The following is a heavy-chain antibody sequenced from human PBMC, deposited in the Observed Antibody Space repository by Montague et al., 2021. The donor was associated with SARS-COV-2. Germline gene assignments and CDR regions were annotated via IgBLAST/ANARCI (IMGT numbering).Heavy chain of an antibody. V-gene: IGHV6-1*01. Sequence: CAISGDSVSNKSVAWHWIRQSPSRGLEWLGRTYYRSKWDSDYAEXFKRRLVITPDTSKNQVSLQLNSVIPEDTAVYFCASSGITLTGLDAFDIWGQGTMVTVSS. D-gene: IGHD3-9*01. CDR3: ASSGITLTGLDAFDI. CDR2: TYYRSKWDS. J-gene: IGHJ3*02. CDR1: GDSVSNKSVA.